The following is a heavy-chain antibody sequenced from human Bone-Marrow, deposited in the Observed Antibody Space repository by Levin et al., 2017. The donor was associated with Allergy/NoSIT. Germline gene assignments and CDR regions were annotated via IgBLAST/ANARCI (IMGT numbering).Heavy chain of an antibody. CDR1: GFTVSSNY. D-gene: IGHD2-15*01. Sequence: GGSLRLSCAASGFTVSSNYMSWVRQAPGKGLEWVSVIYSGGSTYYADSVKGRFTISRDNSKNTLYLQMNSLRAEDTAVYYCATLVVAEVKIFDYWGQGTLVTVSS. V-gene: IGHV3-53*01. J-gene: IGHJ4*02. CDR2: IYSGGST. CDR3: ATLVVAEVKIFDY.